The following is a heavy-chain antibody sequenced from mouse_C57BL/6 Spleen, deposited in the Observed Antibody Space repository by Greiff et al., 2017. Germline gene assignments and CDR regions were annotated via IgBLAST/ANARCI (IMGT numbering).Heavy chain of an antibody. V-gene: IGHV3-6*01. CDR2: ISYDGSN. CDR1: GYSITSGYY. D-gene: IGHD1-1*01. J-gene: IGHJ2*01. CDR3: AREGDYGESY. Sequence: EVQLQESGPGLVKPSQSLSLTCSVTGYSITSGYYWNWIRQFPGNKLEWMGYISYDGSNNYNPSLKNRISITRDTSKNQFFLKLNSVTTEDTATYYCAREGDYGESYWGQGTTLTVSS.